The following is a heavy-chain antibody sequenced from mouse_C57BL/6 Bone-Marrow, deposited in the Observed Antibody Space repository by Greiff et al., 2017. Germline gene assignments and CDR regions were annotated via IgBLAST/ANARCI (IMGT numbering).Heavy chain of an antibody. CDR1: GFNIKNTY. V-gene: IGHV14-3*01. CDR2: IAPANGHT. Sequence: EVTLVESVAELVRPGASVKLSCTASGFNIKNTYMHWVKQRPEQGLEWIGRIAPANGHTTSAPTFQGKATITADTASNTAYLQRRSLTSEDTASYYCARTCITTVVEGYWGQGTTLTVSS. CDR3: ARTCITTVVEGY. J-gene: IGHJ2*01. D-gene: IGHD1-1*01.